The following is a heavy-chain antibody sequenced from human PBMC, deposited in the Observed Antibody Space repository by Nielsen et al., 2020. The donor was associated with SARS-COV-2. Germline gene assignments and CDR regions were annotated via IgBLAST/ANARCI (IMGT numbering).Heavy chain of an antibody. V-gene: IGHV4-34*01. CDR2: INHSGST. CDR1: GASMYRGGYY. D-gene: IGHD3-9*01. J-gene: IGHJ3*02. CDR3: ARAPDYDILTGDYPDAFDI. Sequence: SEALSLTCNVSGASMYRGGYYWSWIRQPPGKGLEWIGEINHSGSTNYNPSLKSRVTISVDTSKNQFSLKLSSVTAADTAVYYCARAPDYDILTGDYPDAFDIWGQGTKVTVSS.